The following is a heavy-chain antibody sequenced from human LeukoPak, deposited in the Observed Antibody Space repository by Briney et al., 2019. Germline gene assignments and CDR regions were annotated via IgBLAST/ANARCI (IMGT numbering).Heavy chain of an antibody. CDR3: ARDRTWRYFDY. J-gene: IGHJ4*02. V-gene: IGHV3-30*04. Sequence: GGSLRLSCAASGFTFSSYAMHWVRQAPGKGLEWVAVISYDGSNKYYADSVKGRFTISRDNSKNTLYLQMNSLRAEDTAVYYCARDRTWRYFDYWGQGTLVTVSS. CDR1: GFTFSSYA. CDR2: ISYDGSNK.